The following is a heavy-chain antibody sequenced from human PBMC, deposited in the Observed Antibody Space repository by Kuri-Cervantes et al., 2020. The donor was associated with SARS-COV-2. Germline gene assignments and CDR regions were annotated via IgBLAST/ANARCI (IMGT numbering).Heavy chain of an antibody. D-gene: IGHD3-22*01. CDR2: IIPILGIA. Sequence: SVKVSCKASGGTFNSYAISWVRQAPGQGLEWMGWIIPILGIANYAQKFQGRVTITADKSTSTAYMELSSLRAEDTAVYYCARDPYYYDSSGYHGSDYWGQGTLVTVSS. J-gene: IGHJ4*02. CDR3: ARDPYYYDSSGYHGSDY. V-gene: IGHV1-69*10. CDR1: GGTFNSYA.